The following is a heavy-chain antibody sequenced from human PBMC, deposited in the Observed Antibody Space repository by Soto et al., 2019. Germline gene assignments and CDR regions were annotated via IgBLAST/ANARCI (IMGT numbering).Heavy chain of an antibody. J-gene: IGHJ4*02. Sequence: QVQLVQSGAEVKKPGSSVKVSCKASGGTFSSYAISWVRQAPGQGLEWMGGIIPIFGTANYAQKFQGRVTITADESTSKAYMELSSLRSEDTAVYYCARGGVMNSGWYAEEWSRFDYWGQGTLVTVSS. CDR1: GGTFSSYA. V-gene: IGHV1-69*12. CDR3: ARGGVMNSGWYAEEWSRFDY. D-gene: IGHD6-19*01. CDR2: IIPIFGTA.